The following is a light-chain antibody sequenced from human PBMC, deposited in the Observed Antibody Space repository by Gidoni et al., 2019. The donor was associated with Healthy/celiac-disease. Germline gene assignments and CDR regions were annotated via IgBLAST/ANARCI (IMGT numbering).Light chain of an antibody. CDR1: QSISNW. V-gene: IGKV1-5*03. CDR2: KAS. CDR3: QQYNSYPT. J-gene: IGKJ4*01. Sequence: DIQITQSPSTLSASVGDRVTITCRASQSISNWLAWYQQKPGKAPKLLIYKASSLESGVPSRFSGSGSGTEFTLTISSLQPDDFATYYCQQYNSYPTFGGGTKVEIK.